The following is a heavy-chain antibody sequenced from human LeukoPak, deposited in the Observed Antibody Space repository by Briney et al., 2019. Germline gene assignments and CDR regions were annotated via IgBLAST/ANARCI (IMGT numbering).Heavy chain of an antibody. CDR2: ISAYNGNT. J-gene: IGHJ4*02. D-gene: IGHD1-26*01. CDR1: DYTFTTCG. Sequence: ASVTVSFKSSDYTFTTCGFIWVRQAPGQGREWMGWISAYNGNTNYAHNFKGRVTLTTDTPTSTAYMQLGSLRSDDTAVYYCARDRLSGSYYPQGDYWGQGTLVTVSS. CDR3: ARDRLSGSYYPQGDY. V-gene: IGHV1-18*01.